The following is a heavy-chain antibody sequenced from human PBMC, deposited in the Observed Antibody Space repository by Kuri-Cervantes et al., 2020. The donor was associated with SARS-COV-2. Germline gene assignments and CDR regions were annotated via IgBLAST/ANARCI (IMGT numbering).Heavy chain of an antibody. Sequence: GESLKISCAASGFTFSSYAMHWVRQAPGKGLEWVAVISYDGSNKYYADSVKGRFTISRDNSKNTLYLQMNSLRAEDTAVYYCARNYGGSYLGYFDYWGQGTLVTVSS. CDR1: GFTFSSYA. D-gene: IGHD1-26*01. CDR3: ARNYGGSYLGYFDY. J-gene: IGHJ4*02. CDR2: ISYDGSNK. V-gene: IGHV3-30-3*01.